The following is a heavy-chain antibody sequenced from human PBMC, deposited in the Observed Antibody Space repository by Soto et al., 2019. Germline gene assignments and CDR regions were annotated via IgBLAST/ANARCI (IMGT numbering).Heavy chain of an antibody. CDR3: ARGYSSGPAS. Sequence: EVQLVESGGGLVQPGGSLRLSCAASGFTFSNHWMHWVRQAPGKGLEWVSRINSDGSTTTYADSVKGRLTIFGHNAKNTLYLQLNSLRAEDTALYYCARGYSSGPASWGQGTLVTVSS. CDR1: GFTFSNHW. CDR2: INSDGSTT. D-gene: IGHD6-19*01. V-gene: IGHV3-74*01. J-gene: IGHJ5*02.